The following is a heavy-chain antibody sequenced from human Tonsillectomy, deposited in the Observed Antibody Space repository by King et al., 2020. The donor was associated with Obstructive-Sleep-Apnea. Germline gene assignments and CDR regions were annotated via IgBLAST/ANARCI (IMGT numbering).Heavy chain of an antibody. Sequence: QLVQSGAEVKKPGSSVKVSCKASGGTFSSYAISWVRQAPGQGLEWMGGIIPILGIANYAQKFQGRVTITADKSTSTAYMELSSLGSEDTAVYYCARDYSAAIRPPGYYFDYWGQGTLVTVSS. D-gene: IGHD2-2*01. V-gene: IGHV1-69*09. CDR3: ARDYSAAIRPPGYYFDY. J-gene: IGHJ4*02. CDR2: IIPILGIA. CDR1: GGTFSSYA.